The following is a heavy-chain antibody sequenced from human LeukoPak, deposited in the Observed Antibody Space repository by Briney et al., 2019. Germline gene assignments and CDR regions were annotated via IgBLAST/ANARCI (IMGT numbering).Heavy chain of an antibody. CDR2: INGGGGNT. J-gene: IGHJ4*02. Sequence: GGSLRLSCAASGFMFNSYVMSWVRQAPGKGLGWVSAINGGGGNTYYADSVKGRFTISRDNSKNMVYLQMNSLRADDTAVYYCARYSGSYYYPPAWDLWGQGTLVTVSS. CDR1: GFMFNSYV. D-gene: IGHD1-26*01. CDR3: ARYSGSYYYPPAWDL. V-gene: IGHV3-23*01.